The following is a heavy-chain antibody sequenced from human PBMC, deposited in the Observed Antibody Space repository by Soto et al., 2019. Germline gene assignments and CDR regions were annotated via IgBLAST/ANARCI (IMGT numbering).Heavy chain of an antibody. Sequence: QVQLVQSGAEVKKPGSSVKVSCKASGGTFSSYAISWVRQAPGQGLEWMGGIIPIFGTADYAQKFQGRVTITADESTSTVYMDLRSLRSEDTAVYYCASHYDSSGYYYRGLDYWGQGTLVTVSS. D-gene: IGHD3-22*01. CDR2: IIPIFGTA. CDR1: GGTFSSYA. CDR3: ASHYDSSGYYYRGLDY. V-gene: IGHV1-69*12. J-gene: IGHJ4*02.